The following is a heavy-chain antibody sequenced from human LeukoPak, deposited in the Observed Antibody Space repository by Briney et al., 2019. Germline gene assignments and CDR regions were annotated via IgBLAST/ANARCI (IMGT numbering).Heavy chain of an antibody. CDR3: ARENIVVVPAAQLDSIYYYYMDV. J-gene: IGHJ6*03. V-gene: IGHV4-4*07. CDR1: GASISSFY. D-gene: IGHD2-2*01. CDR2: IYTSGTT. Sequence: PSETLSLTCSVSGASISSFYWSWIRQPAGKGLEWIGRIYTSGTTNYNPSLKSRVKMSIDTSKNQFSLNLSSVTAADTAVYYCARENIVVVPAAQLDSIYYYYMDVWGKGTTVTISS.